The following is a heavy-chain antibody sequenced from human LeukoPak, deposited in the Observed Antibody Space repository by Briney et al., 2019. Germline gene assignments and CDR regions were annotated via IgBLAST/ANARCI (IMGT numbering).Heavy chain of an antibody. D-gene: IGHD2-2*01. J-gene: IGHJ5*02. V-gene: IGHV3-74*01. CDR1: GFTFTSHW. CDR2: INADGSGT. CDR3: VRGALRDCSYTSCTRGNWFDP. Sequence: GGSLRLSCAASGFTFTSHWMHWVRQAPEKGLVGVAHINADGSGTYYAASVKGRFTISRDNAKNTLYLHMPSLTAEDKAVYYWVRGALRDCSYTSCTRGNWFDPWGQGTLVTVSS.